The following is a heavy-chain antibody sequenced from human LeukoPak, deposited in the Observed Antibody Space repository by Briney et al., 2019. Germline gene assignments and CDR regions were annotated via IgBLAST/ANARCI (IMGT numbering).Heavy chain of an antibody. V-gene: IGHV3-23*01. CDR2: ISGTADSK. CDR3: AKADATIGGAFDT. D-gene: IGHD3-16*01. Sequence: GGSLRLSCAASRFIFRNYAMSWVRQAPGRGLQWLSIISGTADSKYYADSVKGRFTISRDNPRSTLYLEMNILRAEDTAVYYCAKADATIGGAFDTWGQGTMVIVSS. J-gene: IGHJ3*02. CDR1: RFIFRNYA.